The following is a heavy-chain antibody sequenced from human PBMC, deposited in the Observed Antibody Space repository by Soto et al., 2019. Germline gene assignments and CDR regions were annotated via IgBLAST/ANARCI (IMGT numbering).Heavy chain of an antibody. Sequence: SETLSLTCTVSGGSTTTSSYYWGWIRQPPGKGLEWIGYIYYSGSTYYNPSLKSRVTISVDTSKNQFSLKLSSVTAADTAVYYCARAATVIAAAGFPSNWFDPWGQGTLVTVSS. V-gene: IGHV4-30-4*08. CDR3: ARAATVIAAAGFPSNWFDP. CDR1: GGSTTTSSYY. D-gene: IGHD6-13*01. CDR2: IYYSGST. J-gene: IGHJ5*02.